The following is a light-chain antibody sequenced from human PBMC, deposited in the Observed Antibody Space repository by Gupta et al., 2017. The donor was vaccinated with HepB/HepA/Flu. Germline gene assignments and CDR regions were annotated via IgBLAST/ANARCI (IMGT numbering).Light chain of an antibody. CDR3: QVWDSGSDHVV. CDR2: DDS. Sequence: SSVLTQPPSVSVAPGKTARITCGGNNIGSKSVHWYQQKPGQAPVMVVYDDSDRPSGIPERFSGSNSGNTATLTISRVEAGDEADYDCQVWDSGSDHVVFGGGTKLTVL. CDR1: NIGSKS. J-gene: IGLJ2*01. V-gene: IGLV3-21*03.